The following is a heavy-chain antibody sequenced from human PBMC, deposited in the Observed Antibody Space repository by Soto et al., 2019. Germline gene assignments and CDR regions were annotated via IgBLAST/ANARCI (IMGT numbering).Heavy chain of an antibody. CDR2: INHSGST. Sequence: QVQLQQWGAGLLKPSETLSLTCAVCGGSFSGYYWSWIRQPPGKGLEWIGEINHSGSTNYNPSLKSRVTISVDTSKNQFSLKLSSVTAADTAVYYCARGGCSSTSCYRWFDPWGQGTLVTVSS. CDR1: GGSFSGYY. D-gene: IGHD2-2*01. CDR3: ARGGCSSTSCYRWFDP. V-gene: IGHV4-34*01. J-gene: IGHJ5*02.